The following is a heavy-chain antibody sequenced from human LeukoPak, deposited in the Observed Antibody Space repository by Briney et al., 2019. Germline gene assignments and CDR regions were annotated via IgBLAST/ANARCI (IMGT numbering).Heavy chain of an antibody. CDR2: ISSSSSTI. CDR1: GFTFSTYS. V-gene: IGHV3-48*04. CDR3: ARDSPFMITFGGVHDY. D-gene: IGHD3-16*01. J-gene: IGHJ4*02. Sequence: PGGSLRLSCAASGFTFSTYSTNWVRQAPGKGLEWVSYISSSSSTIYYADSVKGRFTISRDNAKNSLYLQMNSLRAEDTAVYYCARDSPFMITFGGVHDYWGQGTLVTVSS.